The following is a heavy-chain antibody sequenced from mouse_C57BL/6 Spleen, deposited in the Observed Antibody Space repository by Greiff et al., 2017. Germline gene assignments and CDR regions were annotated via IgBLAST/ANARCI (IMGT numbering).Heavy chain of an antibody. CDR3: ARKPASYSVYARDY. V-gene: IGHV1-82*01. CDR2: IYPGDGDT. J-gene: IGHJ4*01. CDR1: GYAFSSSW. Sequence: QVQLQQSGPELVKPGASVKISCKASGYAFSSSWMNWVKQRPGKGLEWIGRIYPGDGDTNYNGKFKGKATLTADKSSSTAYMQLSSLTSEDSAVYCSARKPASYSVYARDYWGQGTSVTVSS. D-gene: IGHD2-12*01.